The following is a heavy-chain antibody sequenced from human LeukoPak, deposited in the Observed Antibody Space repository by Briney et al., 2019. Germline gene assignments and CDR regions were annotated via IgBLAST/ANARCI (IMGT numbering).Heavy chain of an antibody. CDR1: GGTFSSYA. CDR2: IIPILGIA. V-gene: IGHV1-69*04. Sequence: SVKVSCKASGGTFSSYAISWVRQAPGQGLEWMGRIIPILGIANYAQKFQGRVTITADKSTSTAYMELSSLRSEDTAVYYCAREPLGGYYGSGSYWVDYWGQGTLVTVSS. CDR3: AREPLGGYYGSGSYWVDY. D-gene: IGHD3-10*01. J-gene: IGHJ4*02.